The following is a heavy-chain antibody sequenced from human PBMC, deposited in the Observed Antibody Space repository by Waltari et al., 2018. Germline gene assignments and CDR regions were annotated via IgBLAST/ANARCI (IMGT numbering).Heavy chain of an antibody. Sequence: EVQLVESGGGLVQPGGSLRLSCAASGFTFSSYSMNWVRKAPGKGLYWVSYISSSSSTIYYADSVKGRFTISRDNAKNSLYLQMNSLRAEDTAVYYCARLSSWYSLDYWGQGTLVTVSS. J-gene: IGHJ4*02. D-gene: IGHD6-13*01. CDR1: GFTFSSYS. CDR3: ARLSSWYSLDY. CDR2: ISSSSSTI. V-gene: IGHV3-48*04.